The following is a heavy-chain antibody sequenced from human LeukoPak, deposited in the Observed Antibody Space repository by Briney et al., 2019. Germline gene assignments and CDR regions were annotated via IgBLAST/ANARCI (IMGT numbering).Heavy chain of an antibody. Sequence: PSETLSLTCTVSGGSISSYYWSWIRQPAGKGLEWIGRICTSGSTNYNPSLKSRVTMSVDTSKNQFSLKLSSVTAADTAVYYCARATVGSSGYYGYYYMDVWGKGTTVTVSS. CDR2: ICTSGST. CDR3: ARATVGSSGYYGYYYMDV. J-gene: IGHJ6*03. CDR1: GGSISSYY. D-gene: IGHD3-22*01. V-gene: IGHV4-4*07.